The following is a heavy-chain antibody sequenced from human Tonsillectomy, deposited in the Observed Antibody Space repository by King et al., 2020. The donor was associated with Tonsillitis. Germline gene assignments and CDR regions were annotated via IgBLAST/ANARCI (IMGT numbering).Heavy chain of an antibody. CDR2: IGGDGYHT. CDR1: GFTFHDYT. J-gene: IGHJ2*01. CDR3: AKDIRGLWLFVL. Sequence: VQLVESGGGVVQPGGSLRLSCAASGFTFHDYTMHWVRQAPGKGLEWLSLIGGDGYHTFYSDSVKGRFTVSRDNSRNSLYLQMNRLTTEDIAMYYCAKDIRGLWLFVLWGRGTLVTGPS. V-gene: IGHV3-43*02. D-gene: IGHD2-21*01.